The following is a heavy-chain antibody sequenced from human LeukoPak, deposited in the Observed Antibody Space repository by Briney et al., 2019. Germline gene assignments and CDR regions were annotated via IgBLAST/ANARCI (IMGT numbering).Heavy chain of an antibody. J-gene: IGHJ4*02. CDR3: ARTTRPDYYDSSGYYLDYFDY. Sequence: PGGSLRLSCAASGFSFSSYWMSWVRQAPGKGLEWVANIQHDGSEQYYVDSVKGRFTISRDNTKKSLFLQINSLRAEDTAVYYCARTTRPDYYDSSGYYLDYFDYWGQGTLVTVSS. V-gene: IGHV3-7*01. D-gene: IGHD3-22*01. CDR2: IQHDGSEQ. CDR1: GFSFSSYW.